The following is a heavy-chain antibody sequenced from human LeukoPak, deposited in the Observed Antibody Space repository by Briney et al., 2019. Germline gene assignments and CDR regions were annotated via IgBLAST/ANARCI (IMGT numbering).Heavy chain of an antibody. CDR3: ARDPYYYGSGS. CDR1: GYTFTSYY. D-gene: IGHD3-10*01. V-gene: IGHV1-46*01. J-gene: IGHJ4*02. Sequence: ASVRVSCKASGYTFTSYYMHWVRQAPGQGLEWMGIINPSGGSTSYAQKFQGRVTMTRDMSTSTVYMELSSLRSEDTAVYYCARDPYYYGSGSWGQGTLVTVSS. CDR2: INPSGGST.